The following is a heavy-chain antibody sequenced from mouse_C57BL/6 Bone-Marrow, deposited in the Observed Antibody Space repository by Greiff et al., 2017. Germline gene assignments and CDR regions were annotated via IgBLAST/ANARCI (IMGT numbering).Heavy chain of an antibody. CDR2: IDPSDSET. D-gene: IGHD2-10*02. CDR3: ARFGGYGYWYFDF. V-gene: IGHV1-52*01. J-gene: IGHJ1*03. CDR1: GYTFTSYW. Sequence: VQLQQPGAELVRPGSSVKLSCKASGYTFTSYWMPWVKQRPIQGLEWIGNIDPSDSETHYNQKFKDKATLTVDKSSSTAYMQLSSLTSEDSAVYYCARFGGYGYWYFDFWGTGTTVTVSS.